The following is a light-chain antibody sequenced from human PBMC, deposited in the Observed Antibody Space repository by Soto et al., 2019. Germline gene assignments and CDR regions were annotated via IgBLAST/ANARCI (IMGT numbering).Light chain of an antibody. CDR2: NNN. Sequence: QSVLTQPPSASVTPGQRVTISCSGSTSNVGTNSVIWYQQLPGLAPKLLLYNNNHRPSGVPDRFSGSKSGTSASLAISGLQAEDEAEYYCAAWDDSLNGHAVFGGGTQLTVL. CDR3: AAWDDSLNGHAV. CDR1: TSNVGTNS. V-gene: IGLV1-44*01. J-gene: IGLJ7*01.